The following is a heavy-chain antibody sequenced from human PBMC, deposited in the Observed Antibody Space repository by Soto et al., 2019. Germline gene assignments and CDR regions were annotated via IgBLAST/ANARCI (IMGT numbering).Heavy chain of an antibody. CDR3: ATLYCSSTSCYIFDY. CDR2: INHSGST. V-gene: IGHV4-34*01. CDR1: GGSFSGYY. J-gene: IGHJ4*02. Sequence: SETLSLTCAVYGGSFSGYYWSWIRQPPGKGLEWIGEINHSGSTNYNPSLKSRVTISVDTSKNQFSLKLSSVTAADTAVYYCATLYCSSTSCYIFDYWGQGTLVTVSS. D-gene: IGHD2-2*01.